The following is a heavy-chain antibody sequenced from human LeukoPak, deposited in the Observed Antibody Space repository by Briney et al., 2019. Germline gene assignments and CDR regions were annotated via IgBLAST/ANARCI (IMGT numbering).Heavy chain of an antibody. J-gene: IGHJ3*01. Sequence: GGSLRLSCAASGFIFSSYGMHWVRQAPGKGLEWVAVISYDGSNKYYADSVKGRFTISRDTSKNTLYLQMNSLRAEDTAVYYCARSYVAASWGQGTMVTVSS. V-gene: IGHV3-30*03. CDR3: ARSYVAAS. D-gene: IGHD6-13*01. CDR2: ISYDGSNK. CDR1: GFIFSSYG.